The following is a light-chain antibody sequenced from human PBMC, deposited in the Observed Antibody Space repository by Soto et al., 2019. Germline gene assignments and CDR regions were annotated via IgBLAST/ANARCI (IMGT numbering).Light chain of an antibody. CDR2: GVS. V-gene: IGLV2-14*01. CDR3: SSHTISSALQV. CDR1: ISDFVVYNY. Sequence: QSALTQPASVSGSPGQSITISCTGTISDFVVYNYVSGYQQHPGKAPKLMIYGVSNRPSGVSNRFSGSKSGNTASLTISGLQADDEADYYCSSHTISSALQVFGTGTKLTVL. J-gene: IGLJ1*01.